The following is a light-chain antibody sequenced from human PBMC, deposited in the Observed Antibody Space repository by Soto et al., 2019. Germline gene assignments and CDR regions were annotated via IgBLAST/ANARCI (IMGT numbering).Light chain of an antibody. Sequence: DIHMTQSPSSLSVSVGDRVTISCWTSQNINAWLAWYQQRPGQAPKLLIYDASTVQSGVPSRFSGSGSGTEFTLTISSLQPDDSATYYCQLYSLYSPWTFGQGTKVEIK. CDR2: DAS. J-gene: IGKJ1*01. V-gene: IGKV1-5*01. CDR3: QLYSLYSPWT. CDR1: QNINAW.